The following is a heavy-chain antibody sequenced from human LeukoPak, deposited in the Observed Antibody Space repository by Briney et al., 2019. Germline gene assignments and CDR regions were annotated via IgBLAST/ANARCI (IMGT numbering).Heavy chain of an antibody. CDR3: ARGDLFTGYLQYYFDQ. CDR1: GFSFSNYG. V-gene: IGHV3-30*03. CDR2: ISYDGGHK. J-gene: IGHJ4*02. Sequence: EPGGSLRLSCAGTGFSFSNYGMHWVRQAPVKGLEWVALISYDGGHKYYTDSVKGRFTISRNNSNNTLFLQMNDLSAEDTAVYYCARGDLFTGYLQYYFDQWGQGTLVTVSS. D-gene: IGHD3-9*01.